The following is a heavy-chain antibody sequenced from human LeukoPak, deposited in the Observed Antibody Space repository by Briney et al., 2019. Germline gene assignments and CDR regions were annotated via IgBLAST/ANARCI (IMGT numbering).Heavy chain of an antibody. CDR3: ARSGGSRHTPLSYMDV. CDR2: IYYSGST. J-gene: IGHJ6*03. Sequence: SETLSLTCTVSGGSISSSSYYWGWIRQPPGKGLEWIGSIYYSGSTYYNPSLKSRVTISVDTSKNQFSLKLSSVTAADTAVYYCARSGGSRHTPLSYMDVWGKGTTVTVSS. D-gene: IGHD2-15*01. CDR1: GGSISSSSYY. V-gene: IGHV4-39*01.